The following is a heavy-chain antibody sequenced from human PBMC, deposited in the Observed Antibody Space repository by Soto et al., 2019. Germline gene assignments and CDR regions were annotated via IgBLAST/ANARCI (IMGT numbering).Heavy chain of an antibody. Sequence: SETLSLTCTVSGGSISSGGYYWSWIRQHPGKGLEWIGYIYSSGSTYYNPSLKSRATISVDTSKNQYSLKLSFVTAADAAVYYCARDHNGYFEYWGQGTLVTVSS. CDR2: IYSSGST. D-gene: IGHD2-8*01. V-gene: IGHV4-31*03. CDR3: ARDHNGYFEY. J-gene: IGHJ4*02. CDR1: GGSISSGGYY.